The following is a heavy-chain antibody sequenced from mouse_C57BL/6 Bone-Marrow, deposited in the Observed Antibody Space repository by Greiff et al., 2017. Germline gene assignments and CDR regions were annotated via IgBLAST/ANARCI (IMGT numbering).Heavy chain of an antibody. J-gene: IGHJ2*01. Sequence: EVQVVESGGDLVKPGGSLKLYCAASGFTFSSYGMSWVRQTPEKRLEWVATISSGGSYTYYPDSVKGRFTISRDNAKNTVYQQMSSLKSEDTAMYYCARRGNCDCYWGQGTTRTVSS. D-gene: IGHD4-1*01. CDR2: ISSGGSYT. CDR3: ARRGNCDCY. V-gene: IGHV5-6*01. CDR1: GFTFSSYG.